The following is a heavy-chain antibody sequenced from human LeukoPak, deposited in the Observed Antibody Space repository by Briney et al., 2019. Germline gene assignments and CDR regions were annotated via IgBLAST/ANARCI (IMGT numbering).Heavy chain of an antibody. J-gene: IGHJ5*02. V-gene: IGHV1-2*02. CDR2: INPNSGGT. CDR3: ARDGLFYYDSSGYYYGWFDP. Sequence: ASVKVSCNASGYTFTGYYMHWVRQAPGQGLEWMGWINPNSGGTNYAQKFQGRVTMTRDTSISTAYMELSRLRSDDTAVYYCARDGLFYYDSSGYYYGWFDPWGQGTLVTVSS. CDR1: GYTFTGYY. D-gene: IGHD3-22*01.